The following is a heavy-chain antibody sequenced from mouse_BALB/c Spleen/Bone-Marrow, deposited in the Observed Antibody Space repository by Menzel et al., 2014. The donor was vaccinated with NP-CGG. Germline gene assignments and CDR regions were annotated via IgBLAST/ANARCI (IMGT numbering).Heavy chain of an antibody. CDR3: ARDDDYDWFAY. D-gene: IGHD2-4*01. CDR1: GYTFTSYV. V-gene: IGHV1-14*01. Sequence: LQESGPELVKPGASVKMSCKASGYTFTSYVMHWVKQKPGQGLEWIGHINPYNDGTKYNEKFKGKATLTSDKSSSTAYMELSSLTSEDSAVYYCARDDDYDWFAYWGQGTLVTVSA. J-gene: IGHJ3*01. CDR2: INPYNDGT.